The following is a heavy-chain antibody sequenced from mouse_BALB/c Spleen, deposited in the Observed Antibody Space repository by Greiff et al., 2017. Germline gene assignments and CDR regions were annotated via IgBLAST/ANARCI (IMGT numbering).Heavy chain of an antibody. D-gene: IGHD1-1*01. CDR1: GFTFSSYA. CDR3: ARNPHYYGSRIWYFDV. J-gene: IGHJ1*01. V-gene: IGHV5-6-5*01. CDR2: ISSGGST. Sequence: DVMLVESGGGLVKPGGSLKLSCAASGFTFSSYAMSWVRQTPEKRLEWVASISSGGSTYYPDSVKGRFTISRDNARNILYLQMSSLRSEDTAMYYCARNPHYYGSRIWYFDVWGAGTTVTVSS.